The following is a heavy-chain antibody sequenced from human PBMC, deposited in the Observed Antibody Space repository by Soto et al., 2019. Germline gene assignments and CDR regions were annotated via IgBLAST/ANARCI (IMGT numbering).Heavy chain of an antibody. CDR1: GYTFTSYD. Sequence: ASVKVSCKASGYTFTSYDINWVRQATGQGLEWMGWMNPNSGNTGYAQKFQGRVTMTRNTSISTAYMELSSLRSEDTAVYYCARASYYDFWSGSYWQSDYSYYYGMAVWGQGTTVTVSS. D-gene: IGHD3-3*01. J-gene: IGHJ6*02. CDR2: MNPNSGNT. CDR3: ARASYYDFWSGSYWQSDYSYYYGMAV. V-gene: IGHV1-8*01.